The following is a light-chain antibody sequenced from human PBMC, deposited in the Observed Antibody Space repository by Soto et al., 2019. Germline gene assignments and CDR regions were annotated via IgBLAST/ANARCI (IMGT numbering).Light chain of an antibody. J-gene: IGKJ1*01. CDR2: KAS. Sequence: DIQMTQSPSTLSASVVDRVTITCRASQSISSWLAWYQQKPGKAPKLLIYKASSLESGVPSRFSGSGSGTEFTLTIRSLQPDDFATYYCQQYNSYSPWTFGQGTKVDIK. CDR1: QSISSW. CDR3: QQYNSYSPWT. V-gene: IGKV1-5*03.